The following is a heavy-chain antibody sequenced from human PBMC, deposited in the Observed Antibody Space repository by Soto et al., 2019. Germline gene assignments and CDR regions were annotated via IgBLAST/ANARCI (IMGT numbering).Heavy chain of an antibody. CDR2: ISGSGGST. V-gene: IGHV3-23*01. Sequence: GGSLRLSCAASGFTFSSYAMSWVRQAPGKGLGWVSAISGSGGSTYYADSVKGRFTISRDNSKNTLYLQMNSLRAEDTAVYYCAKGGGRLRLGELSLYLYYFDYWGQGTLVTVSS. J-gene: IGHJ4*02. CDR3: AKGGGRLRLGELSLYLYYFDY. CDR1: GFTFSSYA. D-gene: IGHD3-16*02.